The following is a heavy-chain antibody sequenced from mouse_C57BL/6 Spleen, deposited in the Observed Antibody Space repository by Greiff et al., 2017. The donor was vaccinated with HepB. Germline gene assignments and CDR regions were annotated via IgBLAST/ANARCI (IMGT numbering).Heavy chain of an antibody. V-gene: IGHV1-80*01. CDR2: IYPGDGDT. D-gene: IGHD2-2*01. J-gene: IGHJ2*01. CDR3: ARASSTMVKGYYFDY. Sequence: VQLQQSGAELVKPGASVKISCKASGYAFSSYWMNWVKQRPGKGLEWIGQIYPGDGDTNYNGKFKGKATLTADKSSSTAYMQLSSLTSEDSAVYFCARASSTMVKGYYFDYWGQGTTLTVSS. CDR1: GYAFSSYW.